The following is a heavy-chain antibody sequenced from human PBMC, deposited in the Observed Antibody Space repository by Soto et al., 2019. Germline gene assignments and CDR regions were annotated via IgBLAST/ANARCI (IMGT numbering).Heavy chain of an antibody. CDR2: IYYSGST. D-gene: IGHD2-2*01. CDR3: ARTRIVVVPAAKQQWLVGGGFGYGMDV. Sequence: PSETLSLTCTVSGGSISSSSYYWGWIRQPPGKGLEWIGSIYYSGSTYYNPSLKSRVTISVDTSKNQFSLKLSSVTAADTAVYYCARTRIVVVPAAKQQWLVGGGFGYGMDVWGQGTTVTVSS. CDR1: GGSISSSSYY. V-gene: IGHV4-39*01. J-gene: IGHJ6*02.